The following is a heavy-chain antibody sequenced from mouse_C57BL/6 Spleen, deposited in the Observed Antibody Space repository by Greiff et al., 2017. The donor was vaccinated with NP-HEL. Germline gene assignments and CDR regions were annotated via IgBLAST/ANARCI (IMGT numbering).Heavy chain of an antibody. CDR1: GYTFTDYY. CDR3: ARLYYYGSSLDY. J-gene: IGHJ2*01. Sequence: EVQLQQSGPELVKPGASVKISCKASGYTFTDYYMNWVKQSHGKSLEWIGDINPNNGGTSYNQKFKGKATLTVDKSSSTAYMELRSLTSEDSAVYYCARLYYYGSSLDYWGQGTTLTVSS. V-gene: IGHV1-26*01. D-gene: IGHD1-1*01. CDR2: INPNNGGT.